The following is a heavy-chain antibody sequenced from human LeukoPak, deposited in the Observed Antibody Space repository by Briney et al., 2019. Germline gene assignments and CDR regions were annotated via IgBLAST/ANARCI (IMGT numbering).Heavy chain of an antibody. CDR1: GFTFSSYS. J-gene: IGHJ4*02. V-gene: IGHV3-21*01. D-gene: IGHD3-3*01. CDR3: ARETDYDFWSGYLLY. CDR2: ISSSSSYI. Sequence: PGGSLRLSCAASGFTFSSYSMNWVRQAPGKGLEWVSSISSSSSYIYYADSVKGRFTISRDNAKNSLYLQMNSLRAEDTAVYYCARETDYDFWSGYLLYWGQGTLVTVSS.